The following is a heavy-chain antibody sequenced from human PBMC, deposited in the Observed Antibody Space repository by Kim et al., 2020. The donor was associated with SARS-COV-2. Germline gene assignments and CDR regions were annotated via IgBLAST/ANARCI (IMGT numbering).Heavy chain of an antibody. V-gene: IGHV3-7*01. D-gene: IGHD2-21*02. CDR3: ATDTRGGDAWV. Sequence: GGSLRLSCAASGFIFSRYWMSWVRQTPGKGLEWVAKINKDGSDKYYVDSVKGRFTISRDDAKNSLYLEMNSLRGEDTAVYYCATDTRGGDAWVWGQGTM. CDR2: INKDGSDK. J-gene: IGHJ4*02. CDR1: GFIFSRYW.